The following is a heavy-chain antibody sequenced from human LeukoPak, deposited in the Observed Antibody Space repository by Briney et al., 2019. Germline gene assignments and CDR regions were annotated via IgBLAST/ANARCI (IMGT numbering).Heavy chain of an antibody. CDR2: ISSSSSYI. D-gene: IGHD3-10*01. CDR1: GFTFSSYS. V-gene: IGHV3-21*04. J-gene: IGHJ4*02. CDR3: AKDRDRYYGSGSYDY. Sequence: GGSLRLSCAASGFTFSSYSMNWVRQAPGKGLEWVSSISSSSSYIYYADSVKGRFTISRDNAKNSLYLQMNSLRAEDTALYYCAKDRDRYYGSGSYDYWGQGTLVTVSS.